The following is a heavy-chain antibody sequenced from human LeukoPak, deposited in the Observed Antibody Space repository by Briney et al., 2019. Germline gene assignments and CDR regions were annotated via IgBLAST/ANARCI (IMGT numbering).Heavy chain of an antibody. V-gene: IGHV4-59*08. J-gene: IGHJ4*02. CDR1: GGSISSYY. D-gene: IGHD2/OR15-2a*01. CDR3: ARRRFYYFDY. Sequence: SETLSLTCTVSGGSISSYYWSWIRQPPGKGLEWVGYIYYSGSTNYNPSLKSRVTISVDTSKNQFSLKLSSVTAADTAVYYCARRRFYYFDYWGQGTLVTVSS. CDR2: IYYSGST.